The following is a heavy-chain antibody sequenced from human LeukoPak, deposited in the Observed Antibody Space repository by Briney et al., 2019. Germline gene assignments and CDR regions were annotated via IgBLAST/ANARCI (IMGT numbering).Heavy chain of an antibody. CDR3: AKARTALRFLEWYPRLGMDV. V-gene: IGHV3-23*01. CDR1: GFTFSSYA. Sequence: PGGSLRLSCAASGFTFSSYAMSWVRQAPGKGLEWVSAISGSGGSTYYADSVKGRSTISRDNSKNTLYLQMNSLRAEDTAVYYCAKARTALRFLEWYPRLGMDVWGQGTTVTVSS. CDR2: ISGSGGST. D-gene: IGHD3-3*01. J-gene: IGHJ6*02.